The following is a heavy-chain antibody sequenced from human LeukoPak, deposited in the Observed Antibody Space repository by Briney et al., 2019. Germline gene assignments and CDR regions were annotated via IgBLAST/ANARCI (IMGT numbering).Heavy chain of an antibody. CDR2: ISGSGGST. D-gene: IGHD6-19*01. V-gene: IGHV3-23*01. CDR1: GFTFSSYA. Sequence: LGGSLRLSCAASGFTFSSYAMYWVRQAPGKGLEWVSGISGSGGSTYYADSVKGRFTISRDNSKNTVYLQMNSLRAEDTAVYYCAKTTTGYSSGRYPGWPADYWGQGTLVTVSS. J-gene: IGHJ4*02. CDR3: AKTTTGYSSGRYPGWPADY.